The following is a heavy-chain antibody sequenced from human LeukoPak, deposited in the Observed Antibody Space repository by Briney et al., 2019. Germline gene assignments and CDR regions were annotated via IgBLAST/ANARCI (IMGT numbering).Heavy chain of an antibody. CDR2: INHSGST. J-gene: IGHJ4*02. CDR1: GGSFSGYY. CDR3: ARAGITMVRGVNRGTTFDY. V-gene: IGHV4-34*01. Sequence: SETLSLTCAVYGGSFSGYYWSWISQPPGKGLEWIGEINHSGSTNYNPSLKSRVTISVDTSKNQFSLKLSSVTAADTAVYYCARAGITMVRGVNRGTTFDYWGQGTLVTVSS. D-gene: IGHD3-10*01.